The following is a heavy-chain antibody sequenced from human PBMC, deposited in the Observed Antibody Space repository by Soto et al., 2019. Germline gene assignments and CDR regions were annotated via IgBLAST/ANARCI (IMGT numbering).Heavy chain of an antibody. CDR3: ARDQVLVPAAIQYYYYGMDV. Sequence: QVQLVQSGAEVKKPGSSVKVSCKASGGTFSSYAISWVRQAPGQGLEWMGGIIPIFGTANYAQKFQGRVTITADKSTSTAYMELSSLRSEDTAVYYSARDQVLVPAAIQYYYYGMDVWGQGTTVTVSS. J-gene: IGHJ6*02. D-gene: IGHD2-2*02. V-gene: IGHV1-69*06. CDR2: IIPIFGTA. CDR1: GGTFSSYA.